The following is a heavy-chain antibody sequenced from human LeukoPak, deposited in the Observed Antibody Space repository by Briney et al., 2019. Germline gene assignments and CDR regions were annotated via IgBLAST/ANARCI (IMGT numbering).Heavy chain of an antibody. J-gene: IGHJ4*02. V-gene: IGHV3-48*04. Sequence: GGSLRLSCAASGFTFSSYSMNWVRQAPGKGLEWVSYISSSSSTIYYADSVKGRFTISRDNAKNSLYLQMNSLRAEDTAVYYCARTGSSSWYSGHADYWGQGTLVTVSS. CDR3: ARTGSSSWYSGHADY. CDR2: ISSSSSTI. D-gene: IGHD6-13*01. CDR1: GFTFSSYS.